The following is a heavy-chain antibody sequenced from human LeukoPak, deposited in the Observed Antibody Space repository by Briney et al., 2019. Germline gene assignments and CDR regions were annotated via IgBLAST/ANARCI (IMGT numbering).Heavy chain of an antibody. CDR3: ARTPRLWPLSYYMDV. Sequence: PSETLSLTCTVSGYSISSGYYWGWIRQPPGKGLEWIGSIYHSGSTYYNPSLKSRVTISVDTSKNQFSLKLSSVTAADTAVYYCARTPRLWPLSYYMDVWGKGTTVTVSS. V-gene: IGHV4-38-2*02. J-gene: IGHJ6*03. CDR1: GYSISSGYY. D-gene: IGHD5-18*01. CDR2: IYHSGST.